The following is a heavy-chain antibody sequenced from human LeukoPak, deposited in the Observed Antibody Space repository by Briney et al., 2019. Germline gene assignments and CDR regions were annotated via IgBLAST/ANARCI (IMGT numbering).Heavy chain of an antibody. CDR2: ISSSGSTI. D-gene: IGHD3-22*01. CDR3: ASGLVMGIVVPPDAFDI. Sequence: GGSLRLSCAASGFTFSSYEMNWVRQAPGKGLEWVSYISSSGSTIYYADSVKGRFTISRDNAKNSLYLQMNSLRAEDTAVYYCASGLVMGIVVPPDAFDIWGQGTVVTVSS. CDR1: GFTFSSYE. V-gene: IGHV3-48*03. J-gene: IGHJ3*02.